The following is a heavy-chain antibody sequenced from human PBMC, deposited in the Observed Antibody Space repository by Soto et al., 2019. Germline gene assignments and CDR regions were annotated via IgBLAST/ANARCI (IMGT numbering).Heavy chain of an antibody. CDR3: ARGGHVVVVTAAFDY. CDR1: GDTFTNYY. V-gene: IGHV1-46*01. D-gene: IGHD2-21*02. Sequence: QVQLMQSGAEVKKPGASVKVSCKASGDTFTNYYIHWVRQAPGQGLEWMGTVNPSGGHTTYSQNFLGRVTMTRDTYTSTLYMELTSLTSDDTAVYYCARGGHVVVVTAAFDYWGQGTLVTVSS. CDR2: VNPSGGHT. J-gene: IGHJ4*02.